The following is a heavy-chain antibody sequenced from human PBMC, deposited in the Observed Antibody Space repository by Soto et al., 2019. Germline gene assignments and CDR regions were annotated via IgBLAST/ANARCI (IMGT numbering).Heavy chain of an antibody. Sequence: ASVKVSCKASGYTFTSYGISWVRQAPGQGLEWMGWISAYNGNTNYAQKLQGRVTMTTDTSTSTAYMELRSLRSDDTAVYYCARSDILTGYSPDYFDYWGQGTLVTVSS. J-gene: IGHJ4*02. D-gene: IGHD3-9*01. CDR2: ISAYNGNT. CDR3: ARSDILTGYSPDYFDY. V-gene: IGHV1-18*01. CDR1: GYTFTSYG.